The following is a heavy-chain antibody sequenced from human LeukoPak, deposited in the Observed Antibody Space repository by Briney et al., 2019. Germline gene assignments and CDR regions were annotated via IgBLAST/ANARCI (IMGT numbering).Heavy chain of an antibody. Sequence: GESLKISCKGSGYSFTSYWIGWVRQMPGKGLEWMAIIYPGDSDTRYSPSFQGQVTMTSDTPISTAYMDLSRLRSDDTALYYCARGTYYDSSAYSGVRLFDYWGQGTLVTVSS. CDR1: GYSFTSYW. CDR3: ARGTYYDSSAYSGVRLFDY. J-gene: IGHJ4*02. CDR2: IYPGDSDT. V-gene: IGHV5-51*04. D-gene: IGHD3-22*01.